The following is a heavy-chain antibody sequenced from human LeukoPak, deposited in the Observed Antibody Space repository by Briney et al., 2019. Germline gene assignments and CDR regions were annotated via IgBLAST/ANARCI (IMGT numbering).Heavy chain of an antibody. CDR3: ARLYYDSSGYYQICYFDY. V-gene: IGHV4-39*01. Sequence: SETLSLTCTVSGGSISSSSYYRGWIRQPPGKGLEWIGSIYYSGSTYYNPSLKSRVTISVDTSKNQFSLNLSSVTAADTAVYYCARLYYDSSGYYQICYFDYWGQGALVTVSS. CDR2: IYYSGST. J-gene: IGHJ4*02. D-gene: IGHD3-22*01. CDR1: GGSISSSSYY.